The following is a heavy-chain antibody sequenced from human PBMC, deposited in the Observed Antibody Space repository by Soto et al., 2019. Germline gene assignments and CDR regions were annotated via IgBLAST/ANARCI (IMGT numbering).Heavy chain of an antibody. CDR1: GGSISSSNYF. CDR3: ATTSSGYPY. D-gene: IGHD3-22*01. V-gene: IGHV4-39*01. Sequence: PSETLSLTCTVTGGSISSSNYFWGWIRQSPVKGLEWIGSCHNSGVTYYNPSLKSRATVDMSKNQISLKLSSVTAADTALYYCATTSSGYPYWGRG. CDR2: CHNSGVT. J-gene: IGHJ4*02.